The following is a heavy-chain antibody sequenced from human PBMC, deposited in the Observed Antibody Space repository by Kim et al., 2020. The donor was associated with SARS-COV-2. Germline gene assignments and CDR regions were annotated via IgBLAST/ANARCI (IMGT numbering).Heavy chain of an antibody. D-gene: IGHD5-12*01. J-gene: IGHJ4*02. V-gene: IGHV4-34*01. Sequence: PSLKSRVTISVDTSKNQFSLKLSSVTAADTAVYYCARDRGYSGYDNFDYWGQGTLVTVSS. CDR3: ARDRGYSGYDNFDY.